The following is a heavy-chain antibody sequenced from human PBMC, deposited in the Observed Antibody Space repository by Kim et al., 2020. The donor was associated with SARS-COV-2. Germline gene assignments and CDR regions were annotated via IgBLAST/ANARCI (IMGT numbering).Heavy chain of an antibody. CDR2: IYYSGST. V-gene: IGHV4-39*01. CDR1: GGSISSSSYY. CDR3: ARRSGDQRHCGGDCYEYGMDV. D-gene: IGHD2-21*01. Sequence: SETLSLTCTVSGGSISSSSYYWGWIRQPPGKGLEWIGSIYYSGSTYYNPSLKSRVTISVDTSKNQFSLKLSSVTAADTAVYYCARRSGDQRHCGGDCYEYGMDVWGQGTTVTVSS. J-gene: IGHJ6*02.